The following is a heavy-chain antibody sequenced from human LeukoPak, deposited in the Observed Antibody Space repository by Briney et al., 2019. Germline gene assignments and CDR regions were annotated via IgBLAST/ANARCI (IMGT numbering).Heavy chain of an antibody. J-gene: IGHJ4*02. V-gene: IGHV3-7*02. CDR1: GFTLGSYW. Sequence: PGGSLRLSCAASGFTLGSYWMTWVRQAPRKGLEWAAAIKEDGSETYFVDSVKGRFTISRDNAKNSLYLQMSSLRAEDTAAYYCARTTYGDYWGQGTLVTVSS. CDR3: ARTTYGDY. CDR2: IKEDGSET. D-gene: IGHD1-1*01.